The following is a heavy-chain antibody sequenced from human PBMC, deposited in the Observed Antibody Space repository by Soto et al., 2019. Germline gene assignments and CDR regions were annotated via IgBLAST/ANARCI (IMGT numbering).Heavy chain of an antibody. CDR2: IYHSGST. Sequence: PSETLSLTCTVSGGSISSGDYYWSWIRQPPGKGLEWIGYIYHSGSTYYNPSLKSRVTISVDRSKNQFSLKLSSVTAADTAVYYCARESSKTGTTSVGWFDPWGQGTLVTVSS. J-gene: IGHJ5*02. V-gene: IGHV4-30-2*01. CDR1: GGSISSGDYY. D-gene: IGHD1-7*01. CDR3: ARESSKTGTTSVGWFDP.